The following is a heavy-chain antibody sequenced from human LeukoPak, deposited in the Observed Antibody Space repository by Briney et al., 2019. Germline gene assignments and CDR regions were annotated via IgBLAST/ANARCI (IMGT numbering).Heavy chain of an antibody. J-gene: IGHJ3*02. CDR1: GGPISSYY. CDR3: ASALRGDSSGWFVGYAFDI. CDR2: IYYSGST. V-gene: IGHV4-59*01. D-gene: IGHD6-19*01. Sequence: SESLSLTCTVSGGPISSYYWSWIRQPPGKGLEWIGYIYYSGSTNYNPSLKSRVTISVDTSKNQFSLKLSSVPAADTAVYYCASALRGDSSGWFVGYAFDIWGQGTMVTVSS.